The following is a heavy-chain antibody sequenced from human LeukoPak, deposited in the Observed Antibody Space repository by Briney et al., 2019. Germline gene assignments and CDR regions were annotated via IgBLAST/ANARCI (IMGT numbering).Heavy chain of an antibody. Sequence: PGGSLRLSCAVSGFAFGSEAMSWVRQSPARGLEWVASISPGGGTTYYADYVKGRFTISRDNSKNTLYLQMNNLRVDDTAVYYCAKKGQADDGGKPDWGQGTLVTVSS. CDR3: AKKGQADDGGKPD. J-gene: IGHJ4*02. CDR1: GFAFGSEA. CDR2: ISPGGGTT. V-gene: IGHV3-23*01.